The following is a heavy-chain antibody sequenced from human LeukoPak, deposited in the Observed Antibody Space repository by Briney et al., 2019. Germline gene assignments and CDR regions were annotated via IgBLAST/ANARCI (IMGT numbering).Heavy chain of an antibody. CDR1: GGSISSGGYS. J-gene: IGHJ4*02. Sequence: SETLSLTCAVSGGSISSGGYSWSWIRQPPGKGLEWIGYIYHSGTTYYNPSLKSRVTMSVDTSKSQFSLRLNSVTAADTAVYFCARGQGYGDYQMDYWGQGTLVTVSS. D-gene: IGHD4-17*01. CDR2: IYHSGTT. V-gene: IGHV4-30-2*01. CDR3: ARGQGYGDYQMDY.